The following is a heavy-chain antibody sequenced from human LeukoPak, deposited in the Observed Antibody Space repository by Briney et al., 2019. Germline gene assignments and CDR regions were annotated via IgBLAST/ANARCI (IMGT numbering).Heavy chain of an antibody. V-gene: IGHV4-38-2*02. D-gene: IGHD1-26*01. CDR3: ARWRVVGATNWFDP. Sequence: KASETLSLTCTVSGYSISSGYYWGWIRQPPGKGLEWIGSIYHSGSTYYNPSLKRRVTISVDTSKNQFSLKLSSVTAADTAVYYCARWRVVGATNWFDPWGQGTLVTVSS. CDR2: IYHSGST. CDR1: GYSISSGYY. J-gene: IGHJ5*02.